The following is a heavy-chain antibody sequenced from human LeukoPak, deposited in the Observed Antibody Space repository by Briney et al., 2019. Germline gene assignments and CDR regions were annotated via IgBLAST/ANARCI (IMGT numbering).Heavy chain of an antibody. Sequence: PSQTLSLTCTVSGGSISSGGYYWSWIRQHPGKGLEWIVDIYYSGSTYHNPALKSRFTISLDTAKNQCSLKLSSVTAPDTAVYYCAREVGGDGDYFDYWGQGTLVTVSS. V-gene: IGHV4-31*03. CDR2: IYYSGST. CDR1: GGSISSGGYY. D-gene: IGHD3-16*01. J-gene: IGHJ4*02. CDR3: AREVGGDGDYFDY.